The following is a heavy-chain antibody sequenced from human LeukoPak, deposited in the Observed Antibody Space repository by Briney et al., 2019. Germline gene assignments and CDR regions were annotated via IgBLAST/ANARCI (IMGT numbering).Heavy chain of an antibody. CDR1: TSR. CDR2: IGTYGGDT. CDR3: ARDLWNFYDDSGYNMDFDS. D-gene: IGHD3-22*01. V-gene: IGHV1-18*01. Sequence: ASVKVSCKATSRISWVRQAPGQGLEWMGWIGTYGGDTYYAQKFQGRITVTTDTSTSTVYMELRNLRSGDTAVYYCARDLWNFYDDSGYNMDFDSWGQGTLVTVSS. J-gene: IGHJ5*01.